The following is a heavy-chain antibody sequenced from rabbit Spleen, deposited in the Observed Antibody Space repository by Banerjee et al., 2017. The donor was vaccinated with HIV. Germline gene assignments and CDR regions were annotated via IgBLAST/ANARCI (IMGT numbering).Heavy chain of an antibody. CDR1: GFSFSDRDV. CDR2: IYNGDGST. D-gene: IGHD4-1*01. J-gene: IGHJ3*01. CDR3: ARDGISFVSTGWGLTRLDL. V-gene: IGHV1S47*01. Sequence: QEQLEESGGGLVKPEGSLTLTCKASGFSFSDRDVMCWVRQAPGKRPEWIACIYNGDGSTYYASWVNGRFTISRSTSLNTVTLQMTSLTAADTATYFCARDGISFVSTGWGLTRLDLWGPGTLVTVS.